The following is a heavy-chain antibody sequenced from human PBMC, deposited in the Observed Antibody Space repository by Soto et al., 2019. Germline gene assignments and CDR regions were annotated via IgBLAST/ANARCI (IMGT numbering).Heavy chain of an antibody. CDR2: ISTYNGNT. D-gene: IGHD6-19*01. CDR1: GYTFTSYA. J-gene: IGHJ5*02. V-gene: IGHV1-18*04. Sequence: SVKVSCKASGYTFTSYALSWVRHAPGQGLEWMGWISTYNGNTNYAQNLQGRVTMTTDISTNTAYMELRSLRSDDTAVYYCARVVGGIPVAGSWNWFDPWGQGTLVTVSS. CDR3: ARVVGGIPVAGSWNWFDP.